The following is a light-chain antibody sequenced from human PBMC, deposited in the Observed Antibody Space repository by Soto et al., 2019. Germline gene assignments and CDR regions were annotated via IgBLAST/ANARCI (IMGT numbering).Light chain of an antibody. V-gene: IGKV3D-20*02. CDR2: GAS. J-gene: IGKJ1*01. CDR1: QSVDSNY. CDR3: QQRNNWPWT. Sequence: EIVLTQSPGTLSLSPGEEATLSCRASQSVDSNYLAWYQQKPGQTPRLIIYGASGRADGIPHRFSGSGFGTDFTLTISKVEPEDFAVYYCQQRNNWPWTFGQGTKVDIK.